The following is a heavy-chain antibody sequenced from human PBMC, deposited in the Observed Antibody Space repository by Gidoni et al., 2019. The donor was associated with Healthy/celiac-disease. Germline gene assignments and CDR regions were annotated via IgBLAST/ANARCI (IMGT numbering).Heavy chain of an antibody. V-gene: IGHV3-21*01. CDR1: GFTFSSYS. CDR2: ISSSSSYI. Sequence: EVQLVESGGGLVKPGGSLRLSCAASGFTFSSYSMNWVRQAPGKGLEWVSSISSSSSYIYYADSVKGRFTISRDNAKNSLYLQMNSLRAEDTAVYYCARDGRITIFGVVTPAGMDVWGQGTTVTVSS. D-gene: IGHD3-3*01. J-gene: IGHJ6*02. CDR3: ARDGRITIFGVVTPAGMDV.